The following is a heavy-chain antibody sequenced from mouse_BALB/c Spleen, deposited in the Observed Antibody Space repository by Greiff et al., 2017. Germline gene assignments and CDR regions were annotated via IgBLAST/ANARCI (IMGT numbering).Heavy chain of an antibody. Sequence: EVMLVESGGGLVKPGGSLKLSCAASGFAFSSYDMSWVRQTPEKRLEWVAYISSGGGSTYYPDTVKGRFTISRDNAKNTLYLQMSSLKSEDTAMYYCARQVGLRYFDVWGAGTTVTGAS. V-gene: IGHV5-12-1*01. D-gene: IGHD3-1*01. CDR1: GFAFSSYD. CDR3: ARQVGLRYFDV. J-gene: IGHJ1*01. CDR2: ISSGGGST.